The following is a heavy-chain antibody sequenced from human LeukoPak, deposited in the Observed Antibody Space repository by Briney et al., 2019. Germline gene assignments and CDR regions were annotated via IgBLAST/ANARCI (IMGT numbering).Heavy chain of an antibody. CDR1: GGSISSYY. V-gene: IGHV4-59*06. J-gene: IGHJ4*02. CDR3: ARGGTMVHTQLFDY. Sequence: EPSETLSLTCTVSGGSISSYYWSWIRQHPGKGLEWIGYIYYSGSTYYNPSLKSRVTISVDTSKNQFSLKLSSVTAADTAVYYCARGGTMVHTQLFDYWGQGTLVTVSS. D-gene: IGHD3-10*01. CDR2: IYYSGST.